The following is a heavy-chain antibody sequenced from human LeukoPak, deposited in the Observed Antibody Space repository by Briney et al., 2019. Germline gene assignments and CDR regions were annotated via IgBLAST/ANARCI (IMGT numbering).Heavy chain of an antibody. J-gene: IGHJ4*02. V-gene: IGHV3-53*01. D-gene: IGHD4-17*01. CDR1: GFTVSSNY. Sequence: GGSLRLSCAASGFTVSSNYMSWVRQAPGKGLEWVSVIYSGGSTYYADSVKGRFTISRYNSKNTLYLQMNSLRAEDTAVYYCARDSDYGDYSYWGQGTLVTVSS. CDR3: ARDSDYGDYSY. CDR2: IYSGGST.